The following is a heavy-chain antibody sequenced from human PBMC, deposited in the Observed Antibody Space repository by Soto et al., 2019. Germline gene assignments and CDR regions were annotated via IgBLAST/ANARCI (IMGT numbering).Heavy chain of an antibody. V-gene: IGHV4-59*01. CDR3: AREGNLGRWLQPLDF. J-gene: IGHJ4*02. CDR1: DDSIRAYS. CDR2: IHYNGNT. Sequence: SEPHPHTYTVSDDSIRAYSGSWVRQPPGKGLEWIGNIHYNGNTKYNPSLKSRVTMSVDTSKNQFSLKLISVTAADTAKYFCAREGNLGRWLQPLDFWGQGTLVTVSS. D-gene: IGHD5-12*01.